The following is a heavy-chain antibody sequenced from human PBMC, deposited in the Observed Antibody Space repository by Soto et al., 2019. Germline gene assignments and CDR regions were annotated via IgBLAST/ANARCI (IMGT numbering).Heavy chain of an antibody. J-gene: IGHJ4*02. CDR1: GFTLSSYF. CDR2: ISNSGGST. V-gene: IGHV3-23*01. CDR3: AKDLEKWLVQLGGLDS. Sequence: EVQLLESGGGLVQPGGSLRLSCVASGFTLSSYFMTWVRQAPGKGLEWVSAISNSGGSTFYADSVKGRLIISRDNSKNTLYLQMNSLRAVDTAVYFCAKDLEKWLVQLGGLDSWGQGTLVTVSS. D-gene: IGHD6-19*01.